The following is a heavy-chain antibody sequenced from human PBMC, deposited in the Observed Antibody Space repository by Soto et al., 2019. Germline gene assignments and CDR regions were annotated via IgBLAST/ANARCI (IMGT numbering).Heavy chain of an antibody. CDR3: SHRRGMIMDV. Sequence: QITLKESGPTQVKPTQTRTLTCTFSGFSLITGGVSVAWIRQPPGKALEWLALISGDEEKRYSPSLKSRLTITKDTTKNQVVFTMTNMDPLDTATYYCSHRRGMIMDVWGQGTTVTVSS. CDR1: GFSLITGGVS. J-gene: IGHJ6*02. CDR2: ISGDEEK. D-gene: IGHD3-16*01. V-gene: IGHV2-5*02.